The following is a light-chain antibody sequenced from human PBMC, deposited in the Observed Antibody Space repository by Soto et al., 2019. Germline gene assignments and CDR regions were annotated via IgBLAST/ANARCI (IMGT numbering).Light chain of an antibody. CDR3: QQRSNWPPT. V-gene: IGKV3-11*01. J-gene: IGKJ1*01. Sequence: EIVLTQSPATLGFSPLERATLSCRSSQSVSSYLAWYQQKPGQAPRLLIYDASNRATGIPARFSGSGSGTDFTLTISSLEPEDFAVYYCQQRSNWPPTFGQGTKVDIK. CDR2: DAS. CDR1: QSVSSY.